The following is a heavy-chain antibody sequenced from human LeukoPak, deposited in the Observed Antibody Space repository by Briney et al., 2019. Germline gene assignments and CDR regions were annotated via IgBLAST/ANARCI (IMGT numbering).Heavy chain of an antibody. CDR2: ISYDGSNK. V-gene: IGHV3-30-3*01. J-gene: IGHJ4*02. CDR1: GFTFSSYA. CDR3: ARAKVDTIFGVIDY. Sequence: PGGSLRLSCAASGFTFSSYAMHWVRQAPGKGLEWVAVISYDGSNKYYADSVKGRFTISRDNSKNTLYLQMNSLSAEDTAVYYCARAKVDTIFGVIDYWGQGTLVTVSS. D-gene: IGHD3-3*01.